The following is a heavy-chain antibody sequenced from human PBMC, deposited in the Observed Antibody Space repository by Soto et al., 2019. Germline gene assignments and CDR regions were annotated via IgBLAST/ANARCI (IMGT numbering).Heavy chain of an antibody. J-gene: IGHJ4*02. V-gene: IGHV5-10-1*01. CDR2: IDPSDSYT. CDR3: ARLQAAAGDNDLTFDY. CDR1: GYSFTSYW. D-gene: IGHD6-13*01. Sequence: EVQLVQSGAEVKKPGESLRISCKGSGYSFTSYWISWVRQMPGKGLEWMGRIDPSDSYTNYSPSFQGHVTISADKSIXXAYLQWGSLKASDNAMYYCARLQAAAGDNDLTFDYWGQGTLVTVSS.